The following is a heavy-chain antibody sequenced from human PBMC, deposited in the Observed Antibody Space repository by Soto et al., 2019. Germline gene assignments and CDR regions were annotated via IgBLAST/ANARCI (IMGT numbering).Heavy chain of an antibody. CDR2: ISGSGGST. Sequence: GGSLRLSCXASGXXXXXXXXSWVRQAPGKGLEWVSAISGSGGSTYYADSVKGRFTISRDNSKNTLYLQMNSLRAEDTAVYYCAKYSSSSWFDPWGQGTLVTVSS. V-gene: IGHV3-23*01. J-gene: IGHJ5*02. CDR3: AKYSSSSWFDP. CDR1: GXXXXXXX. D-gene: IGHD6-6*01.